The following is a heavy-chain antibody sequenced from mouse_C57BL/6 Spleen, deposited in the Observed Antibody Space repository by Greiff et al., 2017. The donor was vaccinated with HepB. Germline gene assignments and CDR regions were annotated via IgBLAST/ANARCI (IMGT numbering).Heavy chain of an antibody. CDR3: ARRTYGSSYRYYAMDY. D-gene: IGHD1-1*01. CDR2: IYPGSGST. J-gene: IGHJ4*01. V-gene: IGHV1-55*01. Sequence: VQLQQSGAELVKPGASVKMSCKASGYTFTSYWITWVKQRPGQGLEWIGDIYPGSGSTNYNEKFKSKATLTVDTSSSTAYMQLSSLTSEDSAVYYCARRTYGSSYRYYAMDYWGQGTSVTVSS. CDR1: GYTFTSYW.